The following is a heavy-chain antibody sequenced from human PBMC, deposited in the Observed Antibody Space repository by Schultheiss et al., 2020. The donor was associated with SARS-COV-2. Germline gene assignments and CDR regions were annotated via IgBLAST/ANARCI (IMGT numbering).Heavy chain of an antibody. CDR2: IFSNDEK. CDR3: ARRIHYDFWSGYSNVGYMDV. J-gene: IGHJ6*03. V-gene: IGHV2-26*01. D-gene: IGHD3-3*01. Sequence: SGPTLVKPTETLTLTCTVSGFSLSNARMGVSWIRQPPGKALEWLAHIFSNDEKSYSTSLKSRLTISKDTSKSQVVLTMTNMDPVDTATYYCARRIHYDFWSGYSNVGYMDVWGKGTTVTVSS. CDR1: GFSLSNARMG.